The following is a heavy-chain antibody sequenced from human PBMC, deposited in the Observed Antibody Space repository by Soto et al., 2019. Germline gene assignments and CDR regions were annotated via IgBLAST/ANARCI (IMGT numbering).Heavy chain of an antibody. D-gene: IGHD3-16*01. CDR1: GFAFSSYA. CDR3: AKGILSATIGPYAMDV. CDR2: ISYDGNYI. Sequence: SLRLSCEASGFAFSSYAMHWVRQAPGKGLEWVGVISYDGNYIYYADSVKGRFTISRDNSKNTLYVQVNSLRPEDTAVYYCAKGILSATIGPYAMDVWGQGTTVTVSS. J-gene: IGHJ6*02. V-gene: IGHV3-30*18.